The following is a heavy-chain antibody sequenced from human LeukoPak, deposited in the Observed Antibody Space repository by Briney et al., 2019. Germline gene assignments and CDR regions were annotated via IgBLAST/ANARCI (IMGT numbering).Heavy chain of an antibody. CDR2: INHSGST. D-gene: IGHD3-10*01. J-gene: IGHJ5*02. Sequence: PSETLSLTCAVYGGSFSGYYWSWIRQPPGKGLEWIGEINHSGSTNYNPSLKSRVTISVDTSKNQFSLKLSSVTAADTAVYYCARKLWFGELSGTRWFDPWGQGTLVTVSS. V-gene: IGHV4-34*01. CDR1: GGSFSGYY. CDR3: ARKLWFGELSGTRWFDP.